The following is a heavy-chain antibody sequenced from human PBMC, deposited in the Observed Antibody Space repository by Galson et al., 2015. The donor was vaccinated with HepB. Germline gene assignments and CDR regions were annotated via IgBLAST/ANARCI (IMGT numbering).Heavy chain of an antibody. CDR2: IGGNGVST. J-gene: IGHJ4*02. CDR3: ARDMDIVAQDY. D-gene: IGHD5-12*01. Sequence: SLRLSCAASGFTFSNYAMHWVRQAPGKGLEFVSAIGGNGVSTYYGNSVRGRFTISRDNSKNTLYLQMGSLRAEDTAVYYCARDMDIVAQDYWGQGTLVTVSS. V-gene: IGHV3-64*01. CDR1: GFTFSNYA.